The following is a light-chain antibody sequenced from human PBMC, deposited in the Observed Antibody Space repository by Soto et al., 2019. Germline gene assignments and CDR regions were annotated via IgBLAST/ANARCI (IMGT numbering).Light chain of an antibody. CDR2: GNN. CDR1: SSNIGTGYD. J-gene: IGLJ2*01. V-gene: IGLV1-40*02. Sequence: QSVVTQPPSVSGAPGQRVTIYCTGSSSNIGTGYDVHWYQQFPGTAPKLLIYGNNNRPSGVPDRFSGSKSGTSASLAITGLQAEDEADYYCQSYDSSLSGAVVFGGGTKLTVL. CDR3: QSYDSSLSGAVV.